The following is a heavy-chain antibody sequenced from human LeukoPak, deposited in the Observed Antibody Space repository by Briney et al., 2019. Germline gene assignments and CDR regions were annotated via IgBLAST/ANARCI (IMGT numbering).Heavy chain of an antibody. D-gene: IGHD5-18*01. CDR3: ATGRAGYLGYFDY. J-gene: IGHJ4*02. V-gene: IGHV4-59*01. CDR2: IYYSGST. Sequence: PSETLSLTCTVSGGSISSYYWSWIRQPPGKGLEWIGYIYYSGSTNYNPSLKSRVTISVDTSKNQFSLKLSSVTAADTVVYYCATGRAGYLGYFDYWGQGTLVTVSS. CDR1: GGSISSYY.